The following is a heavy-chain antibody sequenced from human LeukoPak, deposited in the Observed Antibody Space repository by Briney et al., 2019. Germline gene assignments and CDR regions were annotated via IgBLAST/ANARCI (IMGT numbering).Heavy chain of an antibody. CDR2: ISGSGGST. CDR3: AREFSKLTDRNFDY. CDR1: GFTFSSYA. J-gene: IGHJ4*02. V-gene: IGHV3-23*01. Sequence: GGSLRLSCAASGFTFSSYAMSGVRQAPGKGLEWVSAISGSGGSTYYADSVKGRFTISRDNSKNTLYLQMNSLRAEDTAVYYCAREFSKLTDRNFDYWGQGTLVTVSS. D-gene: IGHD4-11*01.